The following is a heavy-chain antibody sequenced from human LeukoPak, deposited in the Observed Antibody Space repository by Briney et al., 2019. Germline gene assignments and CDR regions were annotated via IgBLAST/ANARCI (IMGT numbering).Heavy chain of an antibody. CDR3: AREKIFGVVIIDY. V-gene: IGHV4-61*02. Sequence: SETLSLTCTVSGGSISSGSYYWSWIRQPAGKGLEWIGRIYTSGSTNYNPSLKSRVTISVDTSKNQFSLKLSSVTAADTAVYYCAREKIFGVVIIDYWGQGTLVTVSS. J-gene: IGHJ4*02. CDR1: GGSISSGSYY. D-gene: IGHD3-3*01. CDR2: IYTSGST.